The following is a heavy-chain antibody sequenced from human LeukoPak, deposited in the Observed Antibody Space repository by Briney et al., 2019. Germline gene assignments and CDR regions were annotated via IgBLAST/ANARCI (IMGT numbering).Heavy chain of an antibody. CDR3: AKQIEDPDAY. CDR2: ISYDGSNI. D-gene: IGHD1-14*01. V-gene: IGHV3-30*18. J-gene: IGHJ4*02. Sequence: VAVISYDGSNIYYVDSVKGRFTISRDNSKNTLYLQMNSLRAEDTAVYYCAKQIEDPDAYWGQGTLVTVSS.